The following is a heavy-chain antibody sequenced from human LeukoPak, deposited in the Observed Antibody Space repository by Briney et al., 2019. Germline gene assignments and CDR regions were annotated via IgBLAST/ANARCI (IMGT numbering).Heavy chain of an antibody. CDR1: GGSISSYY. D-gene: IGHD3-10*01. CDR3: ARDRTEVRGVRGFDP. CDR2: IYYSGST. Sequence: PSQTLSLTCTVSGGSISSYYWSWIRQPPGKGLEWIGYIYYSGSTNYNPSLKSRVTISVDTSKNQFPLKLSSVTAADTAVYYCARDRTEVRGVRGFDPWGQGTLVTVSS. J-gene: IGHJ5*02. V-gene: IGHV4-59*01.